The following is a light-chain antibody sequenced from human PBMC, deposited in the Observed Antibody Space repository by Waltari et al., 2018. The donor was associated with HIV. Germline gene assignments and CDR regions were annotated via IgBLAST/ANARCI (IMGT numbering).Light chain of an antibody. V-gene: IGKV3-20*01. CDR3: QQYGSSRGT. CDR2: GAS. CDR1: QSVSSSY. J-gene: IGKJ1*01. Sequence: EIVLTQSPDTLSLSPGERATLSCRASQSVSSSYLAWFQQKPGQAPRLLIYGASSRATDIPDRFSGSGSGTNFTLTISRLEPEDFAVYYCQQYGSSRGTFGQGTKVEIK.